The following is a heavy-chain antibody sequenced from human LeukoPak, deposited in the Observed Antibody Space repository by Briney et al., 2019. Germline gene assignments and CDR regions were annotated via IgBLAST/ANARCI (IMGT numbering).Heavy chain of an antibody. CDR1: GGSISSGGYS. CDR3: ARDNYDSSGLPFDY. Sequence: SETLSLTCAVSGGSISSGGYSWSWIRQPPGKGLEWIGYIYYSGSTYYNPSLKSRVTISVDTSKNQFSLKLSSVTAADTAVYYCARDNYDSSGLPFDYWGQGTLVTVSS. CDR2: IYYSGST. D-gene: IGHD3-22*01. J-gene: IGHJ4*02. V-gene: IGHV4-30-4*07.